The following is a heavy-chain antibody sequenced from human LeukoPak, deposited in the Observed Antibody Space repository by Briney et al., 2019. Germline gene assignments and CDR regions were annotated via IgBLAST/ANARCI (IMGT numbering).Heavy chain of an antibody. CDR3: AKSTSSWERVDY. D-gene: IGHD6-13*01. V-gene: IGHV3-23*01. CDR1: GFTFSSYA. Sequence: PGGTLRLSCAATGFTFSSYAMSWVRQAPRKGLQLVSSISGNSGRTYYADYVKGRFSISRDNSNNTLYLQMNSLRAEDAAVYYCAKSTSSWERVDYWGQGTLVTVSS. J-gene: IGHJ4*02. CDR2: ISGNSGRT.